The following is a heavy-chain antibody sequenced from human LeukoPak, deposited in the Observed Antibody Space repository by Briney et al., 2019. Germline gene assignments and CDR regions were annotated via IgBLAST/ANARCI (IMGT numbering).Heavy chain of an antibody. V-gene: IGHV1-18*01. CDR2: VSAYNGNT. Sequence: ASVKVSCKASGYTFTSYGISWVRQAPGQGLEWMGWVSAYNGNTNYAQKLQGRVTMTTDTSTSTAYMELRSLRSDDTAVYYCAKGIAVTGTRGPFDHWGQGTLVTVSS. CDR1: GYTFTSYG. D-gene: IGHD6-19*01. CDR3: AKGIAVTGTRGPFDH. J-gene: IGHJ4*02.